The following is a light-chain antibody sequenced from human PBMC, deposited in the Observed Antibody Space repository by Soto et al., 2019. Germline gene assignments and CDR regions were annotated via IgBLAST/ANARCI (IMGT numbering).Light chain of an antibody. V-gene: IGLV2-18*02. J-gene: IGLJ1*01. CDR3: NSFTTSITYV. Sequence: QSVLTQPASVSGSPGQSITISCTGTSSDIGRYNRVSWYQQPPGTAPKLIIYEVNNRPSGVPDRFSGSKSGNTASLTISGLQAEEEADYYCNSFTTSITYVFGTGTKVTVL. CDR2: EVN. CDR1: SSDIGRYNR.